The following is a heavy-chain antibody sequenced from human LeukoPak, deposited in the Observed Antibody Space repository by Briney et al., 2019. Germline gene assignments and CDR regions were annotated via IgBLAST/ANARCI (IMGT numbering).Heavy chain of an antibody. D-gene: IGHD6-19*01. CDR2: IRQDGSEK. V-gene: IGHV3-7*01. CDR1: GFTFSSYW. CDR3: AKGAGSGRYYFDY. Sequence: PGGSLRLSCAASGFTFSSYWMSWVRQAPGKGLEWVANIRQDGSEKYYVDSVKGRFTISRDNSKNTLYLQMNSLRAEDTAVYYCAKGAGSGRYYFDYWGQGTLVTVSS. J-gene: IGHJ4*02.